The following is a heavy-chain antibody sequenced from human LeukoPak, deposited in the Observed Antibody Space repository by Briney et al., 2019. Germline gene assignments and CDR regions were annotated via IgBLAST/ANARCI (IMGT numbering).Heavy chain of an antibody. CDR3: ARGPLDFWSGYYTTPIDY. V-gene: IGHV1-8*03. D-gene: IGHD3-3*01. Sequence: EASVKVSCKASGYTFTSYGISWVRQAPGQGLEWMGWMNPNSGNTGYAQKFQGRVTITRNTSISTAYMELSSLRSEDTAVYYCARGPLDFWSGYYTTPIDYWGQGTLVTVSS. CDR2: MNPNSGNT. J-gene: IGHJ4*02. CDR1: GYTFTSYG.